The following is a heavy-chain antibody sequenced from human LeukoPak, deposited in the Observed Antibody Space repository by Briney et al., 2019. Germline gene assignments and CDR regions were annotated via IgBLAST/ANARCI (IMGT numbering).Heavy chain of an antibody. D-gene: IGHD1-26*01. CDR2: ISYDGSNK. V-gene: IGHV3-30*18. Sequence: PGRSLRLSCAASGFTFSSYGMHWVRQAPGKGLEWVAVISYDGSNKYYADSVKGRFTISRDNSNNTLYLQMNSLRVEDTAIYYCANNEIVGTGGLDYWGQGTLITVSS. CDR1: GFTFSSYG. CDR3: ANNEIVGTGGLDY. J-gene: IGHJ4*02.